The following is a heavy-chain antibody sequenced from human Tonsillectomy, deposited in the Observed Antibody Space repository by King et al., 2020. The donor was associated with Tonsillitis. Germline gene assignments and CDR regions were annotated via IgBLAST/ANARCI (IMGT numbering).Heavy chain of an antibody. J-gene: IGHJ3*02. Sequence: QLVQSGGGVVQPGRSLRLSCAASGFTFSSYAMHWVRQAPGKGLEWVAVISYDGSNKYYADSVKGRFTIPRDNSKNTLYLQMNSLRAEDTAVYYCARDGYCGGDCYSGRNAFDIWGQGTMVTVSS. D-gene: IGHD2-21*02. CDR3: ARDGYCGGDCYSGRNAFDI. CDR1: GFTFSSYA. V-gene: IGHV3-30-3*01. CDR2: ISYDGSNK.